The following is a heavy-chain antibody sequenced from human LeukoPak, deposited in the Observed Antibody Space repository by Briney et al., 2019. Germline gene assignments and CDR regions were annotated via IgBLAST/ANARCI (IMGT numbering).Heavy chain of an antibody. V-gene: IGHV1-69*13. CDR2: IIPIFGTA. CDR1: GGTFSSYA. D-gene: IGHD3-22*01. J-gene: IGHJ4*02. Sequence: SVTVSCKASGGTFSSYAISWVRQAPGQGLERMGGIIPIFGTANYAQKFQGRVTITADESTSTAYMELSSLRSEDTAVYYCARGGYDTHFDYWGQGTLVTVSS. CDR3: ARGGYDTHFDY.